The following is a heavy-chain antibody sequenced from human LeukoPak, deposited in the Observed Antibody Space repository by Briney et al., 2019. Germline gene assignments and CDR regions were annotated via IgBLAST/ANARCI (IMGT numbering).Heavy chain of an antibody. CDR1: GGSISSSY. J-gene: IGHJ4*02. D-gene: IGHD6-19*01. V-gene: IGHV4-39*01. CDR2: IYYSGST. Sequence: PSETLSLTCTVSGGSISSSYWGWIRQPPGKGLEWIGNIYYSGSTYYNPSLKSRVTISIDTSKNQFSLRLSSVTAADTAVYFCARHETYSSGWVDYWGQGTLVTVSS. CDR3: ARHETYSSGWVDY.